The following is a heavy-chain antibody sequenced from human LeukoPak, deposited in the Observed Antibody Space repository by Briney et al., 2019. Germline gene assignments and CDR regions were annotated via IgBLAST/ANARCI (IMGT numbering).Heavy chain of an antibody. CDR2: ISNTGSLI. J-gene: IGHJ1*01. V-gene: IGHV3-48*03. CDR3: SSYCSEGTCYGYFHH. D-gene: IGHD2-15*01. CDR1: GFTSIPSE. Sequence: RGSLRLSCAASGFTSIPSELNWVRQAPGKGLEWISYISNTGSLIYYADSVKGRFTISRDNANNFLYLQMDSLRVEDTGIYYCSSYCSEGTCYGYFHHWGQGTLVSLSS.